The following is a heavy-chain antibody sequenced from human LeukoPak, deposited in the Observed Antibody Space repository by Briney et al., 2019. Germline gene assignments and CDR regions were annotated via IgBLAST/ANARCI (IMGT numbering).Heavy chain of an antibody. CDR2: IYYSGST. Sequence: SETLSLTCTVSGGSISSYYWSWIRQPPGKGLEWIGYIYYSGSTNYNPSLKSRVTISVDTSKNQFSLKLSSVTTADTAVYYCARSGDGYHPDYWGQGTLVTVSS. CDR1: GGSISSYY. CDR3: ARSGDGYHPDY. J-gene: IGHJ4*02. D-gene: IGHD5-12*01. V-gene: IGHV4-59*01.